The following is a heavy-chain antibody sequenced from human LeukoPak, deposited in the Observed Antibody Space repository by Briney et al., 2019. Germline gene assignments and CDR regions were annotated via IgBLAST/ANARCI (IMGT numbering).Heavy chain of an antibody. D-gene: IGHD6-19*01. CDR1: GGSISSGGYS. CDR2: IYHSGST. Sequence: PSQTLSLTCAVSGGSISSGGYSWSWIRQPPGKGLEWIGYIYHSGSTYYNPSLKSRVTISVDRSKNQFSLKLSSVTAADTAVYYCAGIAVAAYYFDYWGQGTLVTVSS. V-gene: IGHV4-30-2*01. J-gene: IGHJ4*02. CDR3: AGIAVAAYYFDY.